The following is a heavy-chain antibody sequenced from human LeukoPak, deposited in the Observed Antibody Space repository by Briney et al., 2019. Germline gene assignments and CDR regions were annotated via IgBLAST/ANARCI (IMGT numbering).Heavy chain of an antibody. V-gene: IGHV3-21*01. Sequence: GGSLRLSCAASGFTFSSYSMNWVRQAPGKGLEWVPSISSSSSYIYYADSVKGRFIISRDNAKNSLYLQMNSLRVEDTAVYYCARVFRPSLTVFIIRGAFDIWGQGTMVTVSS. J-gene: IGHJ3*02. CDR1: GFTFSSYS. CDR2: ISSSSSYI. CDR3: ARVFRPSLTVFIIRGAFDI. D-gene: IGHD3-3*01.